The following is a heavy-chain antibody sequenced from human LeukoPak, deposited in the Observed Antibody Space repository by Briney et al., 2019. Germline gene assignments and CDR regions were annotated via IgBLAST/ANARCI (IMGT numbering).Heavy chain of an antibody. V-gene: IGHV4-61*08. D-gene: IGHD3-22*01. CDR2: IYYSGST. J-gene: IGHJ4*02. CDR3: ARATYYYDSSGSYVRYYFDY. CDR1: GGSVSSGGYY. Sequence: SETLSLTCTVSGGSVSSGGYYWSWIRQPPGKGLEWIGYIYYSGSTTYNPSLKSRVTISVDTSKNQFSLKLSSVTAADTAVYYCARATYYYDSSGSYVRYYFDYWGQGTLVTVSS.